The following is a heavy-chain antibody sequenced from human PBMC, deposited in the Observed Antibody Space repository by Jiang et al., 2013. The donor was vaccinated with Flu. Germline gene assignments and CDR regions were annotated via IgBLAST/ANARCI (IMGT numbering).Heavy chain of an antibody. CDR3: ARDNRGGTFDY. Sequence: ADSVEGRFTISRDSSKNTLSLQMNSLRADDTAVYYCARDNRGGTFDYWGQGTLVTVSS. D-gene: IGHD2/OR15-2a*01. V-gene: IGHV3-33*01. J-gene: IGHJ4*02.